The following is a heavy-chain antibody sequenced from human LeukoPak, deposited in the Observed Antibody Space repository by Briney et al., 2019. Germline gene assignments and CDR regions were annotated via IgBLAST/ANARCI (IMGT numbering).Heavy chain of an antibody. CDR3: ARALWLPPNDYYYYYGMDV. CDR2: ISYDGSNK. J-gene: IGHJ6*02. CDR1: GFTFSSYA. D-gene: IGHD5-18*01. V-gene: IGHV3-30-3*01. Sequence: PGGSLRLSCAASGFTFSSYAMHWVRQAPGKGLEWVAVISYDGSNKYYADSVKGRFTIPRDNSKNTLYLQMNSLRAEDTAVYYCARALWLPPNDYYYYYGMDVWGQGTTVTVSS.